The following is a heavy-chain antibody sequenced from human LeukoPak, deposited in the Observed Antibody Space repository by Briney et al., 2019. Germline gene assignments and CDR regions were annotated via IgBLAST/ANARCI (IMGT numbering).Heavy chain of an antibody. CDR2: INPSGGGT. J-gene: IGHJ4*02. Sequence: ASVKVSCKASGYTFTNYYMHWVRQAPGQGLEWMGIINPSGGGTSYAQKFLGRLTMTRDTSTTTVYMELSSLRSEDTAMYYCAREIGPRQLHLWGSAFDYWGQGTLVTVSS. D-gene: IGHD5-18*01. CDR1: GYTFTNYY. V-gene: IGHV1-46*01. CDR3: AREIGPRQLHLWGSAFDY.